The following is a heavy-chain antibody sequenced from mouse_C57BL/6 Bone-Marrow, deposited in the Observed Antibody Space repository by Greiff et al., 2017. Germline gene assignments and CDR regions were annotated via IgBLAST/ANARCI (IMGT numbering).Heavy chain of an antibody. Sequence: EVQLVESGGGLVKPGGSLKLSCAASGFTFSSYAMSWVRQTPEKRLEWVATISDGGSYTYYPDNVKGRFTISRYNAKNNLYLQMSHLKSEDAAMYYCAIDRGMVTTVAYYYAMDYWGQGTSVTVSS. V-gene: IGHV5-4*01. D-gene: IGHD2-2*01. CDR2: ISDGGSYT. J-gene: IGHJ4*01. CDR3: AIDRGMVTTVAYYYAMDY. CDR1: GFTFSSYA.